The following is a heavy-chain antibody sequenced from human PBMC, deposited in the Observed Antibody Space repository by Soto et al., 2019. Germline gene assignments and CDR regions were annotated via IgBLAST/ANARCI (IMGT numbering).Heavy chain of an antibody. Sequence: QVQLVQSGAEVKKPGSSVKVSCKASGGTFSSYAISWVRQAPGQGLEWMGGIIPIFGTANYAQKFQGRVTITADESTSTAYMELSSLRSEDTAVYYCARVNSGSYCPRVWYYFDYWGQGTLVTVSS. D-gene: IGHD1-26*01. CDR1: GGTFSSYA. CDR3: ARVNSGSYCPRVWYYFDY. J-gene: IGHJ4*02. V-gene: IGHV1-69*01. CDR2: IIPIFGTA.